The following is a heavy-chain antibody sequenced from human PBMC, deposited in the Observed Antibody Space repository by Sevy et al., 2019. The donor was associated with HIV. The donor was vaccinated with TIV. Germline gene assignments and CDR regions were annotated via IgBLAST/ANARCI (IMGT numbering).Heavy chain of an antibody. Sequence: GGSLRLSCTASGFTFGDYCMSWVRQAPGKGLEWVAVLKSDVDGGTVDHAASVRGRFVISRDVSKVIAYLQMNDLKTEDTVVYYCTRWKAAQSIFDYRCQGALVTVS. V-gene: IGHV3-49*04. CDR3: TRWKAAQSIFDY. D-gene: IGHD6-13*01. CDR2: LKSDVDGGTV. J-gene: IGHJ4*02. CDR1: GFTFGDYC.